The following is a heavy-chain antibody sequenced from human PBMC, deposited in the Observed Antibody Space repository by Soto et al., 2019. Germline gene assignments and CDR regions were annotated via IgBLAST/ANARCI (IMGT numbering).Heavy chain of an antibody. D-gene: IGHD2-15*01. CDR2: ISSSGSTI. CDR1: GFTFSDYY. CDR3: ARGSIGYCSGGSCYSYFDY. Sequence: GESLKISCAASGFTFSDYYMSWIRQAPGKGLEWVSYISSSGSTIYYADSVKGRFTISRDNAKNSLYLQMNSLRAEDTAVYYCARGSIGYCSGGSCYSYFDYWGQGTLVTVSS. V-gene: IGHV3-11*01. J-gene: IGHJ4*02.